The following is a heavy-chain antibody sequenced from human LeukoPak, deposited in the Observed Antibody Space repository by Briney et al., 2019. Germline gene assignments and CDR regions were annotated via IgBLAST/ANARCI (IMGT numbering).Heavy chain of an antibody. D-gene: IGHD4-11*01. CDR3: AKDPQHDYGNYGYYYYYMDV. CDR2: IRYDGSSQ. Sequence: GGSLRLSCAASGFTFGTYAMHWVRQAPGKGLEWVAFIRYDGSSQYYADSVKGRFTISRDNSKNTLYVQMNSLRAEDTAVYYCAKDPQHDYGNYGYYYYYMDVWGKGTTVTVSS. CDR1: GFTFGTYA. J-gene: IGHJ6*03. V-gene: IGHV3-30*02.